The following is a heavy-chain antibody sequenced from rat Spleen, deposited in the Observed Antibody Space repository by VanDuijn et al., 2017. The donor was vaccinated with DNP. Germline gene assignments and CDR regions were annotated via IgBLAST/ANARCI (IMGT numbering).Heavy chain of an antibody. CDR3: ATSSYFGYDYGFAY. J-gene: IGHJ3*01. V-gene: IGHV5S10*01. Sequence: EVQLVESGGGLVQPGRSLKLSCAASGFTFSDYAMAWVRQAPKKGLERVATIIYDGSRTYYRDSVKGRFTISRDNGKSTLHLQMDSLRSEDTATYYCATSSYFGYDYGFAYWGQGTLVTVSS. CDR1: GFTFSDYA. D-gene: IGHD1-7*01. CDR2: IIYDGSRT.